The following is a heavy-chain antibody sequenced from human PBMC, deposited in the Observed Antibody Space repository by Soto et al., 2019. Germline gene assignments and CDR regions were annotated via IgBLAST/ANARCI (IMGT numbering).Heavy chain of an antibody. J-gene: IGHJ4*02. CDR1: GYTFTGYY. D-gene: IGHD6-13*01. CDR3: ARGAEKKQRLVHFDY. CDR2: INPNSGGT. Sequence: ASVKVSCKASGYTFTGYYMHWVRQAPGQGLEWVGWINPNSGGTNYAQKFQGWVTMTRDTSISTAYMELSRLRSDDTAVYYCARGAEKKQRLVHFDYWGQGTLVTVSS. V-gene: IGHV1-2*04.